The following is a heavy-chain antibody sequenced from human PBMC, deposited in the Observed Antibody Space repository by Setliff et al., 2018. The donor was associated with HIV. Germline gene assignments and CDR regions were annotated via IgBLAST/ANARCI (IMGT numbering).Heavy chain of an antibody. CDR2: IYYSGST. D-gene: IGHD4-17*01. CDR1: GGSISSYY. CDR3: ARDIEEPMTTHAFDI. Sequence: KASETLSLTCTVSGGSISSYYWSWIRQPPGKGLEWIGYIYYSGSTNYNPSLKSRVTISVDTSKNQFSLKLSSVTAADTAVYYCARDIEEPMTTHAFDIWGQGTMVTVSS. J-gene: IGHJ3*02. V-gene: IGHV4-59*01.